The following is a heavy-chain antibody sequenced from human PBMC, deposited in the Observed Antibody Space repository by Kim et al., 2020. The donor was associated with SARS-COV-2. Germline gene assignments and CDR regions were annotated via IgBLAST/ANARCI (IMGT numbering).Heavy chain of an antibody. CDR2: IGTNNHNT. D-gene: IGHD3-22*01. Sequence: ASVKVSCKASGYDFLRFGFSWVRQAPGQGLEWMGWIGTNNHNTDYSQKFLDRVTLTTDTSTTTAYMELRSLTSDDTAVYFCARDRATMMFPLDLYSWGQGTLVTVSS. V-gene: IGHV1-18*01. CDR1: GYDFLRFG. CDR3: ARDRATMMFPLDLYS. J-gene: IGHJ4*02.